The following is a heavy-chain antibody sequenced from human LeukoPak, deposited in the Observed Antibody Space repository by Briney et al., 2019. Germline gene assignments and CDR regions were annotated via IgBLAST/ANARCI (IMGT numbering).Heavy chain of an antibody. J-gene: IGHJ4*02. D-gene: IGHD6-13*01. Sequence: ASVKVSCKTSGYTFSSYGIGWVRQAPGQGLEWMGIINPSGGSTSYAQKFQGRVTMTRDTSTSTVYMELSSLRSEDTAVYYCARAAAAADFDYWGQGTLVTVSS. CDR1: GYTFSSYG. CDR2: INPSGGST. CDR3: ARAAAAADFDY. V-gene: IGHV1-46*01.